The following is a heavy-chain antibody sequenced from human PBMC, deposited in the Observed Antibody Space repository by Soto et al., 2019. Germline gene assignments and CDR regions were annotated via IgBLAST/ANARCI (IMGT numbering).Heavy chain of an antibody. CDR2: ITGSADKT. V-gene: IGHV3-23*01. J-gene: IGHJ4*02. D-gene: IGHD2-2*01. Sequence: GGSLRLSCAASGFSLSNYAMTWVRQAPGKGLEWVSGITGSADKTYYADSVKGRFIISRDNSKNTLYLQMNSLRAEDTALYYCARDCSSSSCSVWHYWGQGTLVTSPQ. CDR1: GFSLSNYA. CDR3: ARDCSSSSCSVWHY.